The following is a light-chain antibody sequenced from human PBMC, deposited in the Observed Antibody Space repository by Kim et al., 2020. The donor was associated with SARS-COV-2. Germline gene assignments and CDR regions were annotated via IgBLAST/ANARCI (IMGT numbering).Light chain of an antibody. J-gene: IGKJ1*01. CDR2: AAS. CDR3: QQYILHPPT. V-gene: IGKV1-16*01. CDR1: QDISSA. Sequence: DIQMTQSPSSLSASVGDRVTITCRASQDISSALVWFQQKPGKAPKSLIFAASTLQTGVPSRFSGTGSGTDFTLTISSLQTEDFATYYCQQYILHPPTFGQGTRVEIK.